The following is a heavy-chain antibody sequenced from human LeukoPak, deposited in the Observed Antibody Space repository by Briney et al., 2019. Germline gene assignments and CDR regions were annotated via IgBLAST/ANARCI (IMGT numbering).Heavy chain of an antibody. D-gene: IGHD3-3*01. Sequence: SETLSLTCTVSGGSISSSSYYWGWIRQPPGKGLEWIGSIYYSGGTYYNPSLKSRVTISVDTSKNQFSLKLSSVTAADTAVYYCASSHYDFWSGYRIDYWGQGTLVTVSS. CDR3: ASSHYDFWSGYRIDY. CDR2: IYYSGGT. V-gene: IGHV4-39*01. J-gene: IGHJ4*02. CDR1: GGSISSSSYY.